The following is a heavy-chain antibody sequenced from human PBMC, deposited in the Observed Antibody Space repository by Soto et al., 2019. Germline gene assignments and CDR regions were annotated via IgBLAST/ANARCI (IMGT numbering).Heavy chain of an antibody. CDR1: GYAFTSYD. CDR3: ARGGIAVALYYYYYYGMDV. CDR2: MNPNSGNT. Sequence: XSVKVSCKASGYAFTSYDINWVRQATGQGLEWMGWMNPNSGNTGCAQKFQGRVTMTRNTSISTAYMELSSLRSEDTAVYYCARGGIAVALYYYYYYGMDVWGQGTTVTVSS. V-gene: IGHV1-8*01. D-gene: IGHD6-19*01. J-gene: IGHJ6*02.